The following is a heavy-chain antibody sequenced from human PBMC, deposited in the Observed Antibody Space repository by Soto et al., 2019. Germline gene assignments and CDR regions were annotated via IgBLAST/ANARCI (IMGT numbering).Heavy chain of an antibody. CDR3: ARRYCRAERCNGNDGFDV. CDR2: MSNNGITQ. J-gene: IGHJ3*01. CDR1: GFSFRTSV. D-gene: IGHD1-1*01. V-gene: IGHV3-30*04. Sequence: HPGGSLRLSCAVSGFSFRTSVIHWVRQAPGKGLEWVAVMSNNGITQFYANSVKGRFSVSRDNSKSTTYLQMDSLRTEDTALYYCARRYCRAERCNGNDGFDVWGQGTMVTVSS.